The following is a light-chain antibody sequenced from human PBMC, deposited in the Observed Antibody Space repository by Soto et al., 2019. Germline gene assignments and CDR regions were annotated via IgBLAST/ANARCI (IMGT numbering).Light chain of an antibody. V-gene: IGKV3-11*01. CDR1: QSFSSY. Sequence: EIVLTQSPDILSLSPGERATLSCRASQSFSSYLAWYQQKPGQAPRLLIYDASNRATGVPARFSGSGSGTDFTLTISSLEPEDFAVYYCQQRNNWPPYTFGQGTRLEIK. J-gene: IGKJ2*01. CDR3: QQRNNWPPYT. CDR2: DAS.